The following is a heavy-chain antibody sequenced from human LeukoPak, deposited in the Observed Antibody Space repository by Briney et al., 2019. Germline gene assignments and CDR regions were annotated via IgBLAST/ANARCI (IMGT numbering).Heavy chain of an antibody. CDR2: IKQDGSEK. CDR3: ARGDQGNYYYGMDV. J-gene: IGHJ6*02. Sequence: GGSLRLSCAASRFIFSSYSMNWVRQAPGKGLEWVANIKQDGSEKYYVDSVKGRFTISRDNAKNSLYLQMNSLRAEDTAVYYCARGDQGNYYYGMDVWGQGTTVTVSS. CDR1: RFIFSSYS. D-gene: IGHD2-2*01. V-gene: IGHV3-7*01.